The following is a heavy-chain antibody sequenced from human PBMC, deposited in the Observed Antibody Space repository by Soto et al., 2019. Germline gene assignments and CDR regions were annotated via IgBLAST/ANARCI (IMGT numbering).Heavy chain of an antibody. CDR2: IYYSGST. J-gene: IGHJ6*02. CDR1: GGSVSSGSYY. Sequence: PSETLSLTCTVSGGSVSSGSYYWSWIRQPPGKGLEWIGYIYYSGSTNYNPSLKSRVTISVDTPTNQFSLKLSSVTAADTAVYYCARARYNWNFGCLLYRPTTPSYGMDVWGQGTTVTVSS. V-gene: IGHV4-61*01. D-gene: IGHD1-7*01. CDR3: ARARYNWNFGCLLYRPTTPSYGMDV.